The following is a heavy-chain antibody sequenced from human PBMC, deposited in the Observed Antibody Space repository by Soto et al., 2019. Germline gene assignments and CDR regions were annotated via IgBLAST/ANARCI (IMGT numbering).Heavy chain of an antibody. CDR3: ARDRPDIVVVPAALEDWFDP. CDR1: GYTFTSYG. J-gene: IGHJ5*02. V-gene: IGHV1-18*04. Sequence: ASVKVSCKASGYTFTSYGISWVRQAPGQGLEWTGWISAYNGNTNYAQKLQGRVTMTTDTSTSTAYMELRSLRSDDTAVYYCARDRPDIVVVPAALEDWFDPWGQGTLVTVSS. D-gene: IGHD2-2*01. CDR2: ISAYNGNT.